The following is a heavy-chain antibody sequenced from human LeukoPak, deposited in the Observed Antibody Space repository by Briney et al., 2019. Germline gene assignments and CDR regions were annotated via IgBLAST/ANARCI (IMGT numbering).Heavy chain of an antibody. CDR2: ITSGSSTI. CDR1: GFTFSSYT. Sequence: GGSLRLSCAASGFTFSSYTMNWVRQAPGKGLEWVSFITSGSSTIYYADSVKGRFTISRDNAKNSLFLQMNSLRTEDTAVYYCARGGVNYGVDYWGQGTLVTVSS. D-gene: IGHD3-10*01. V-gene: IGHV3-48*01. J-gene: IGHJ4*02. CDR3: ARGGVNYGVDY.